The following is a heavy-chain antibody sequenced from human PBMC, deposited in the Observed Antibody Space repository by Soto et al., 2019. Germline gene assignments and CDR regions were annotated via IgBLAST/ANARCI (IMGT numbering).Heavy chain of an antibody. CDR2: IYYSGST. CDR1: GGSISSGGYY. CDR3: ARVGLLAAAGRGYNWFDP. V-gene: IGHV4-31*03. D-gene: IGHD6-13*01. J-gene: IGHJ5*02. Sequence: SETLSLTCTVSGGSISSGGYYWSWIRQHPGKGLEWIGYIYYSGSTYYNPSLKSRVTISVDTSKNQFSLKLSSVTAADTDVYYCARVGLLAAAGRGYNWFDPWGQGTLVTVSS.